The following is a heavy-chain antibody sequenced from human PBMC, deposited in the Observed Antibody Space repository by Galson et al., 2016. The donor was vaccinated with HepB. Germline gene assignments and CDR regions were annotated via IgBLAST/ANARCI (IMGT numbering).Heavy chain of an antibody. Sequence: LSLTCSVSGGSISSFFYYWGWIRQPPGKGLDWIGSIYYSGTTYYNPSLKRRVTMSVDTPKNQFSLKLNSVTAADTAVYYCATMGSSPGGFDSWGQGTLVTVSS. CDR1: GGSISSFFYY. CDR2: IYYSGTT. J-gene: IGHJ4*02. D-gene: IGHD6-13*01. V-gene: IGHV4-39*01. CDR3: ATMGSSPGGFDS.